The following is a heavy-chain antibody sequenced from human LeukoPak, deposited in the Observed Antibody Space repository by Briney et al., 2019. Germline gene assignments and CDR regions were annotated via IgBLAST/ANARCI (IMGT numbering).Heavy chain of an antibody. Sequence: SETLSLTCTVSGGSISSSSYYWGWIRQPPGKGLEWIGSIYYSGSTYYNPSLKSRVTISVDTSKNQFSLKLSSVTAADTAVYYCATNIEGTFDYWGQGTLVTVSS. CDR2: IYYSGST. CDR1: GGSISSSSYY. V-gene: IGHV4-39*07. CDR3: ATNIEGTFDY. J-gene: IGHJ4*02. D-gene: IGHD1-1*01.